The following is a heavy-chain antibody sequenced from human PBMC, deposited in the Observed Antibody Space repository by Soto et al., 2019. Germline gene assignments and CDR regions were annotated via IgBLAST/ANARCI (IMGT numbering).Heavy chain of an antibody. CDR1: GYTFTSYG. CDR3: ARSRGAWRDILTGYYL. J-gene: IGHJ4*02. Sequence: ASVKVSCKASGYTFTSYGISWVRQAPGQGLEWMGWISAYNGNTNYAQKLQGRVTMTTDTSTSTAYMELRSLRSDDTAVYYCARSRGAWRDILTGYYLWGQGTLVTVSS. CDR2: ISAYNGNT. D-gene: IGHD3-9*01. V-gene: IGHV1-18*01.